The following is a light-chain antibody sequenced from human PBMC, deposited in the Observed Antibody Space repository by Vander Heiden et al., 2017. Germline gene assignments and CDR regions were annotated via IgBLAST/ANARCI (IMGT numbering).Light chain of an antibody. CDR1: QSVSSS. Sequence: EIVMPQSPAPLSVSPGARATLSCRASQSVSSSLAWYQQKPGQAPRLLIYGASTRATGIPARFSGSGSGTEFTLTISSLQSEDFAVYYCQQYNNWPPITFGQGTRLEIK. CDR2: GAS. CDR3: QQYNNWPPIT. V-gene: IGKV3-15*01. J-gene: IGKJ5*01.